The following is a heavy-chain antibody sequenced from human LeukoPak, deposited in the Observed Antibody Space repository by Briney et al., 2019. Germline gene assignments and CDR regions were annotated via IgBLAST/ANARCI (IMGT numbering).Heavy chain of an antibody. V-gene: IGHV3-33*01. D-gene: IGHD2-21*02. CDR3: ATSAHIEVGTAPPPDY. CDR1: GFTFNRFG. CDR2: IWYDGSNK. J-gene: IGHJ4*02. Sequence: GRSLILSCATSGFTFNRFGMHWVRQAPGKGLEWVAVIWYDGSNKDYADSVKGRFTISRDNSKNTLYLQMSGLRAEDTAVYYCATSAHIEVGTAPPPDYWGQGTLVTVTS.